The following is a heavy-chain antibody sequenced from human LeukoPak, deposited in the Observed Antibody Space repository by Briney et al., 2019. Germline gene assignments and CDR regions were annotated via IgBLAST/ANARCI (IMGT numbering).Heavy chain of an antibody. Sequence: SETLSLTCTVSGGSISSGSYYWSWIRQPAGKGLEWIGRLYSSGNTNYNPSLKSRVTISVDTSKNQFSLKLSSVTAADTAVYYCARRVPSTSRIDYWGQGTLVTVSS. CDR1: GGSISSGSYY. CDR2: LYSSGNT. CDR3: ARRVPSTSRIDY. V-gene: IGHV4-61*02. D-gene: IGHD6-6*01. J-gene: IGHJ4*02.